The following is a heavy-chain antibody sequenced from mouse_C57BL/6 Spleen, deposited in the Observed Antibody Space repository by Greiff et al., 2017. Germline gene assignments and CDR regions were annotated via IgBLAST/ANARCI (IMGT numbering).Heavy chain of an antibody. V-gene: IGHV14-2*01. D-gene: IGHD2-2*01. J-gene: IGHJ2*01. CDR2: IDPEDGET. CDR3: APKGDYGYDGDYFDY. CDR1: GFNIKDYY. Sequence: EVKLVESGAELVKPGASVKLSCTASGFNIKDYYMHWVKQRTEQGLEWIGRIDPEDGETKYAPKFQGKATITADTSSNTAYLQLSSLTSEDTAVYYCAPKGDYGYDGDYFDYWGQGTTLTVSS.